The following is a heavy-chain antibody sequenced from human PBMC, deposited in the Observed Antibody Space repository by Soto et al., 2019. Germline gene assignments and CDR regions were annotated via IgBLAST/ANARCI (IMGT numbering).Heavy chain of an antibody. Sequence: QLQLQESGPGLVKPSETLSLTCTVSGGSISSSSYYWGWIRQPPGKGLEWIGSIYYSGSTYYNPSLKRRVPISVDTSKNQFSLKLSSVTAADTAVYYCATVNWLQLVSWGQGTLVTVSS. CDR2: IYYSGST. CDR1: GGSISSSSYY. D-gene: IGHD6-13*01. J-gene: IGHJ5*02. V-gene: IGHV4-39*01. CDR3: ATVNWLQLVS.